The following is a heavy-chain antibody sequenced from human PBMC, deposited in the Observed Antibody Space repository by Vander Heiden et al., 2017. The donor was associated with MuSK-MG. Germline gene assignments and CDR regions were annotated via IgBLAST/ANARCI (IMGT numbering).Heavy chain of an antibody. J-gene: IGHJ4*02. V-gene: IGHV1-3*01. CDR3: ARGRYSSSPDY. CDR2: INAGNGNT. D-gene: IGHD6-13*01. Sequence: QVQLVQSGAEVKTPGASVKVSCKASGYTFTSYAMHWGRQAPGQRLEWMGWINAGNGNTKDAQKFQCRVTITRDTSASTAYMELSSLRSEDTAVYYCARGRYSSSPDYWGQGTLVTVSS. CDR1: GYTFTSYA.